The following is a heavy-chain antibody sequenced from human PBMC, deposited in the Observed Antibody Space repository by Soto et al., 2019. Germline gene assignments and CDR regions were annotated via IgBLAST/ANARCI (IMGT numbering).Heavy chain of an antibody. Sequence: SETLSLTCTVSGGSVSSGSYYWSWIRQPPGKGLEWIGYIYYSGSTNYNPSLKSRVTISVDTSKNQFSLKLSSVTAADTAVYYCARYYDSSGSLDYWGQGTLVTVSS. CDR2: IYYSGST. V-gene: IGHV4-61*01. J-gene: IGHJ4*02. D-gene: IGHD3-22*01. CDR1: GGSVSSGSYY. CDR3: ARYYDSSGSLDY.